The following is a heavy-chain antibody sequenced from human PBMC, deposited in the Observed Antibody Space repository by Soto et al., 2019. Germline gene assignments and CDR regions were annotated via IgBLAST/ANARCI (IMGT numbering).Heavy chain of an antibody. D-gene: IGHD3-10*01. Sequence: QVQLEQSGAEVKKPGSSVKVSCKASGGTLSDHGVAGLRQAPGQGLEWMGGTIPVFNTAKYAQKLQGRVTVTADKFTNIAYMELSSLRSEDTAFYFCARGVYGSGNYYTGPSAFDIWGQGTMVIVSS. CDR2: TIPVFNTA. J-gene: IGHJ3*02. V-gene: IGHV1-69*06. CDR1: GGTLSDHG. CDR3: ARGVYGSGNYYTGPSAFDI.